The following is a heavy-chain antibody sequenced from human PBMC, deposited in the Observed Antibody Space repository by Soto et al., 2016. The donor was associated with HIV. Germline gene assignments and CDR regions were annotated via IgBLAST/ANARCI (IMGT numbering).Heavy chain of an antibody. CDR1: GGTFSSYA. J-gene: IGHJ5*02. CDR3: ARSHSPMTTVTTVWFDP. D-gene: IGHD4-17*01. Sequence: QVQLVQSGAEVKKPGSSVKVSCKASGGTFSSYAISWVRQAPGQGLEWMGGIIPIFGTANYAQKFQGRVTITADESTSTAYMELSSLRSEDTAVYYCARSHSPMTTVTTVWFDPWGQGTLVTVSS. CDR2: IIPIFGTA. V-gene: IGHV1-69*13.